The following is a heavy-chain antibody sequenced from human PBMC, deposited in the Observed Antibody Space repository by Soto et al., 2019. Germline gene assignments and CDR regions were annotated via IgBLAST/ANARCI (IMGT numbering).Heavy chain of an antibody. CDR3: ATGGYCSGGSCYSR. CDR2: VYHTGST. CDR1: AASITSFY. V-gene: IGHV4-59*08. D-gene: IGHD2-15*01. J-gene: IGHJ4*02. Sequence: QVQLQESGPGLVKPSETLSLTCTVYAASITSFYWSWIRQPPGKGLEWIGYVYHTGSTNYNPSLKSRVTMSVDTSKNQFSLKLTSVTAADTAVYYCATGGYCSGGSCYSRWGQGTLVTVSP.